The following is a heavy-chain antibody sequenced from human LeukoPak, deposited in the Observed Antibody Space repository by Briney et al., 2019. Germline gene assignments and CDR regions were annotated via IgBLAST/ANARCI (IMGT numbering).Heavy chain of an antibody. J-gene: IGHJ5*02. CDR1: GYTFTNYY. Sequence: GASVKVSCKASGYTFTNYYMHWVRQAPGQGLEWMGIINPSGGGATYAQKFQGRVSMTRDTSTSTFYMDLSSLRSEDTAVYYCARHPSNYYDSSGYFGCFDPWGQGTLDTVSS. CDR3: ARHPSNYYDSSGYFGCFDP. D-gene: IGHD3-22*01. V-gene: IGHV1-46*01. CDR2: INPSGGGA.